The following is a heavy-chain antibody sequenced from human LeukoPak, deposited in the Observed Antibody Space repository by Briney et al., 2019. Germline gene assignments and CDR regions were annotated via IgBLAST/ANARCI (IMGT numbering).Heavy chain of an antibody. CDR2: MNPNSGNT. D-gene: IGHD3-22*01. Sequence: ASVKVSCKASGYTFTSYDINWVRQATGQGLEWMGWMNPNSGNTGYAQKFQGRVTMTRNTSISTAYMELSSLRSEDTAVYYCARVGDSSGYYLGWGQGTLVIVSS. J-gene: IGHJ4*02. CDR1: GYTFTSYD. CDR3: ARVGDSSGYYLG. V-gene: IGHV1-8*01.